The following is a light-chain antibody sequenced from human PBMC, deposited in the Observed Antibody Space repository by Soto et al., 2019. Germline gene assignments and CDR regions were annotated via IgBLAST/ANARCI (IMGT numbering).Light chain of an antibody. V-gene: IGKV1-9*01. CDR3: QHLNSYPIT. J-gene: IGKJ5*01. CDR2: EVS. Sequence: QLTQFPSSLSASVGTRVTITCLATQGVSNHLAWHQQRPGKAPKLLIYEVSTLQSGVPSRFSGSGSGTDFTLTISSLQPEDFATYYCQHLNSYPITFGQGTRLEIK. CDR1: QGVSNH.